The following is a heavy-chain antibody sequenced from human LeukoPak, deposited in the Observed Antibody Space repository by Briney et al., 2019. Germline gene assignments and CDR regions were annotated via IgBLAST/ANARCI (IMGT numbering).Heavy chain of an antibody. CDR3: AREEVVVLPAASDYYYYGMDV. Sequence: ASVKVSCKASGYTFTGYYMHWVRQAPGQGLEWMGWINPNSGGTNYAQKFQGRVTMTRDTSFSTAYMELSRLRSDDTAVYYCAREEVVVLPAASDYYYYGMDVWGQGTTVTVSS. CDR2: INPNSGGT. V-gene: IGHV1-2*02. D-gene: IGHD2-2*01. J-gene: IGHJ6*02. CDR1: GYTFTGYY.